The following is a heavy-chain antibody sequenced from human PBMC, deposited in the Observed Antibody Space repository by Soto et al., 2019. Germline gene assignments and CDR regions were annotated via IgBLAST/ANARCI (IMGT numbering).Heavy chain of an antibody. V-gene: IGHV3-74*01. D-gene: IGHD5-18*01. CDR1: GFTFSSYW. J-gene: IGHJ6*02. CDR2: INSDGSST. Sequence: EVQLVESGGGLVQPGGSLRLSCAASGFTFSSYWMHWVRQAPGKGLVWVSRINSDGSSTSYADSVKGRFTISRDNAKNTQKLQMNSLRAEDTAVYYRARVGIQLWVKGGLDVWGQGTTVTVSS. CDR3: ARVGIQLWVKGGLDV.